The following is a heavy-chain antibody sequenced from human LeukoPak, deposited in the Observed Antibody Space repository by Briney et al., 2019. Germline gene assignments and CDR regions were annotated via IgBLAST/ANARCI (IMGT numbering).Heavy chain of an antibody. Sequence: GESLKISCKGSGYSLTNYWIGWVRQTPGKGLEWMGTIYPGDSDTRYSPSLQGQITISADKSISTAYLQWSSLKASDTAMYYCARHRYCSTTRCYDMGGYWGQGTLVTVSS. CDR2: IYPGDSDT. CDR1: GYSLTNYW. V-gene: IGHV5-51*01. CDR3: ARHRYCSTTRCYDMGGY. D-gene: IGHD2-2*01. J-gene: IGHJ4*02.